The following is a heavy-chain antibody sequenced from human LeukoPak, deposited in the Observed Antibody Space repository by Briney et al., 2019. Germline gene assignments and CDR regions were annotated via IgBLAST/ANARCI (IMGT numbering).Heavy chain of an antibody. D-gene: IGHD3-22*01. J-gene: IGHJ6*02. Sequence: GWSLRLSRVACGFPFSSYAMTWVRLSPGKGLAWVSSIRPGADKTHYADSLRGRFTISRDNPKHTLYMQMNSLRAEDTAVYYCAKDLTRYYDSSGYYSLYYYYGMDVWGQGTTVTVSS. V-gene: IGHV3-23*01. CDR2: IRPGADKT. CDR1: GFPFSSYA. CDR3: AKDLTRYYDSSGYYSLYYYYGMDV.